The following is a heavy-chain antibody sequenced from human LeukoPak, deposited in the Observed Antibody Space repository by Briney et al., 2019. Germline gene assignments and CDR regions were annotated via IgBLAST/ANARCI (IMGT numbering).Heavy chain of an antibody. J-gene: IGHJ4*02. CDR2: IKQDGNEK. Sequence: GGSLRLSCAASGFTFSTYWMSWVRQAPGKRQEWVANIKQDGNEKYYVDSVKGRFTISRDNAKNSLYLQMNSLRAECTSEYYCARVSSYGSGSYYNPWIDYWGQGTLVTVSS. D-gene: IGHD3-10*01. CDR3: ARVSSYGSGSYYNPWIDY. V-gene: IGHV3-7*01. CDR1: GFTFSTYW.